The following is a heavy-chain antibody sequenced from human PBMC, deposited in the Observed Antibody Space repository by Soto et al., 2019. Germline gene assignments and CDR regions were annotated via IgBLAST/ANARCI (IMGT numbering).Heavy chain of an antibody. CDR2: IIPLFGTA. V-gene: IGHV1-69*13. CDR3: VIQRSGVVY. D-gene: IGHD2-15*01. J-gene: IGHJ4*02. CDR1: GGTFSTYA. Sequence: SVKVSCKTSGGTFSTYAIYWVRQAPGQGLEWMGAIIPLFGTADYAQKFQGRVTITADESVSTAYMDLNRLKSDDTAVYYCVIQRSGVVYWGQGTLVTVSS.